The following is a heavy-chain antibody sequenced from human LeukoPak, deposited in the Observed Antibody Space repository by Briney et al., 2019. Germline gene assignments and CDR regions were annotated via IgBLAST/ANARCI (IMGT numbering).Heavy chain of an antibody. J-gene: IGHJ5*02. V-gene: IGHV4-59*01. CDR2: IYYSGST. CDR3: ARTTEDCSSTSCYQYWFDP. Sequence: SSETLSLTCTVSGGSISSYYWSWIRQPPGKGLEWIGYIYYSGSTNYNPSLKSRVTISVDTSKNQFSLKLNSVTAADTAVYYCARTTEDCSSTSCYQYWFDPWGQGTLVTVSS. CDR1: GGSISSYY. D-gene: IGHD2-2*01.